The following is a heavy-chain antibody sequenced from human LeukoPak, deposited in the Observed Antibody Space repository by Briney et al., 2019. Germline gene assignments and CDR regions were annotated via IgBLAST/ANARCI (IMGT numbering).Heavy chain of an antibody. V-gene: IGHV1-46*01. CDR1: GYTFIDYY. Sequence: ASVKVSCKASGYTFIDYYMHWVRQAPGQGLEWMGIINPSGGSTSYAQKFQGRVTMTRDMSTSTVYMELSSLRSDDTAVYYCARSMVRGVRFELDYWGQGTLVTVSS. CDR2: INPSGGST. CDR3: ARSMVRGVRFELDY. J-gene: IGHJ4*02. D-gene: IGHD3-10*01.